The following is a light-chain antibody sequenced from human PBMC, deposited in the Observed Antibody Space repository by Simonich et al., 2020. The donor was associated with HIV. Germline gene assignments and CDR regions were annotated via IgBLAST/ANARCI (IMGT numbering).Light chain of an antibody. CDR1: QSISSY. CDR2: AAS. J-gene: IGKJ1*01. CDR3: QQYNSYSPWT. V-gene: IGKV1-5*01. Sequence: DIQMTQSPSSLSASVGDRVTITCRASQSISSYLKWYQQKPGKAPKLLIYAASSLQSGFPSRFSGSGSGTEFTLTISSLQPDDFATYYCQQYNSYSPWTFGQGTKVEIK.